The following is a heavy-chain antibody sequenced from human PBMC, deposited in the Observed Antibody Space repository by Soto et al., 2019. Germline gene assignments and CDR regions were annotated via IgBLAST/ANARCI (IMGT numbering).Heavy chain of an antibody. V-gene: IGHV3-23*01. Sequence: EVQLLESGGVFVQPGGSLRLSCAASGFSFSNHAMSWVRQAPGKGLEWVSGLTGGGGTQYYADSVKGRFSISRDNSKDTLYLQMNSRRAEDTAMYYCTKLPYDILTAYYFDSWGRGTLVTVSS. D-gene: IGHD3-9*01. CDR1: GFSFSNHA. CDR2: LTGGGGTQ. J-gene: IGHJ4*02. CDR3: TKLPYDILTAYYFDS.